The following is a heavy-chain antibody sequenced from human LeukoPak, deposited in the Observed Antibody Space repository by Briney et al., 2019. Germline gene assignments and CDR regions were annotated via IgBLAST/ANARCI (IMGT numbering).Heavy chain of an antibody. J-gene: IGHJ4*02. CDR2: IKQDGSEK. D-gene: IGHD5-24*01. CDR1: GLTFSSYW. V-gene: IGHV3-7*01. CDR3: ASSGDGYNYFDY. Sequence: QAGGSLRLSCAASGLTFSSYWMSWVRQAPGKGLEWVANIKQDGSEKYYVDSVKGRFTISRDNAKNSLYLQMNSLRAEDTAVYYCASSGDGYNYFDYWGQGTLVTVSS.